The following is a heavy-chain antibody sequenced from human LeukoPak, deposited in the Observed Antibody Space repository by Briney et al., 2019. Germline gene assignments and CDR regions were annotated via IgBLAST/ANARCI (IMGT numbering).Heavy chain of an antibody. CDR1: GYTFTGYY. CDR2: INPNSGGT. CDR3: ARDSAYYYGMDV. Sequence: PGGSLRLSCAASGYTFTGYYMHWVRQAPGQGLEWMGWINPNSGGTNYAQKFQGRVTMTRDTSISTAYMELSRLRSDDTAVYYCARDSAYYYGMDVWGQGTTVTVSS. J-gene: IGHJ6*02. V-gene: IGHV1-2*02.